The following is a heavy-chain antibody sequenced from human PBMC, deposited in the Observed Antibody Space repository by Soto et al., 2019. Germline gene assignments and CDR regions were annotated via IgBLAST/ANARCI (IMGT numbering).Heavy chain of an antibody. CDR1: GGSISTYY. CDR2: IYYSGST. D-gene: IGHD3-3*01. V-gene: IGHV4-59*01. CDR3: AGGGDFWSGASRGYFDY. J-gene: IGHJ4*02. Sequence: QVQLQESGPGLVKPSETLSLTCTVSGGSISTYYWTWIRQPPGKGLEWIGYIYYSGSTNYNPSLKSRVTISVDTSRTQFSLKLSSVTAADTAVYYCAGGGDFWSGASRGYFDYWGQGTLVTVSS.